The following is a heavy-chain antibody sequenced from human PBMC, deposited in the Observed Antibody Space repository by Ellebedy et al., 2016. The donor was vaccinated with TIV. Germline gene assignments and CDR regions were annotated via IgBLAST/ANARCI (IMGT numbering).Heavy chain of an antibody. V-gene: IGHV3-23*01. CDR3: ARRKGDGAYVYYFDY. CDR1: GFTFSSYT. CDR2: LTSTADRA. Sequence: GESLKISXVVSGFTFSSYTMTWVRQAPGKGLEWVSSLTSTADRANYADSVKGRFTVSRDNSKSTLFLQMNSLRAEDTAVYYCARRKGDGAYVYYFDYWGQGTLVTVSS. D-gene: IGHD4-17*01. J-gene: IGHJ4*02.